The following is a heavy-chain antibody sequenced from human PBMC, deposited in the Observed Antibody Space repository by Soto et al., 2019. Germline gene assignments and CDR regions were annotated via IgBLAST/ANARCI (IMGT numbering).Heavy chain of an antibody. CDR2: ISGSGGST. D-gene: IGHD2-15*01. Sequence: GGSLRLSCAASGFTFSSYAMSWVRQAPGKGLEWVPAISGSGGSTYYADSVKGRFTISRDNSKNTLYLQMNSLRAEDTAVYYCAKGSLGYCSGGSCRVSWGQGTLVTVPQ. CDR1: GFTFSSYA. V-gene: IGHV3-23*01. CDR3: AKGSLGYCSGGSCRVS. J-gene: IGHJ5*02.